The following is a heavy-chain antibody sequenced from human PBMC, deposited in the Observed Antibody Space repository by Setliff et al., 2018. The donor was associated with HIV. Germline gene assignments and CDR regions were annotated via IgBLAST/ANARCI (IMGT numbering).Heavy chain of an antibody. CDR1: GDSIITYY. V-gene: IGHV4-59*08. CDR2: IHHSGSS. CDR3: ARNTFGSGWYVRVLATSFDY. Sequence: SETLSLTCTVSGDSIITYYWTWIRQPPGKGLEWIGYIHHSGSSDYTPSLRSRVTMSVDTSKNQFSLKLTSVTAADTAVYYCARNTFGSGWYVRVLATSFDYWGQGTLVTVSS. D-gene: IGHD6-19*01. J-gene: IGHJ4*02.